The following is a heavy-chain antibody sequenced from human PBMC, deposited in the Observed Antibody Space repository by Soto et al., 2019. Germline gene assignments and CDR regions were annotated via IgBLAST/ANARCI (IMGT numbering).Heavy chain of an antibody. Sequence: QVYLVQSGAEVKKPGSSVKISCKASGGIFSSNTINWVRQAAGQGLEGMGGIIPLFGTANYAEKFQGRVTITADKSTKTEYMELTSLRCEDTAGYYCASKAACGGDCYAFDSWGQGTLVTVSS. D-gene: IGHD2-21*02. CDR1: GGIFSSNT. CDR3: ASKAACGGDCYAFDS. CDR2: IIPLFGTA. V-gene: IGHV1-69*06. J-gene: IGHJ4*02.